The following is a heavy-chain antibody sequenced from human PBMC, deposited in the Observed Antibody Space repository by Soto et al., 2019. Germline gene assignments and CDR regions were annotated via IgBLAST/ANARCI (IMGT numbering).Heavy chain of an antibody. Sequence: ASVKVSCKASGYTFTGYYMHWVRQAPGQGLEWMGWINPNSGGTNYAQKFQGRVTMTRDTSISTAYMELSRLRSDDTAVYYCARSGYRNNWNYADDAFDIWGQGTMVTVSS. J-gene: IGHJ3*02. CDR1: GYTFTGYY. CDR2: INPNSGGT. CDR3: ARSGYRNNWNYADDAFDI. V-gene: IGHV1-2*02. D-gene: IGHD1-7*01.